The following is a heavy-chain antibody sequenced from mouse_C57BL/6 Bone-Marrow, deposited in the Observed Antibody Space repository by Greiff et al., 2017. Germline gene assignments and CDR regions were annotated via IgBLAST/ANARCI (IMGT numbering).Heavy chain of an antibody. CDR1: GFTFSSYG. CDR3: ARERYFDY. Sequence: VQLQQSGGDLVKPGGSLKLSCAASGFTFSSYGMSWVRQTPDKRLEWVATISSGGSYTYYPDSVKGRFTISRDNAKNTLYLQMSSLKSEDTAMYYCARERYFDYWGQGTTLTVSS. CDR2: ISSGGSYT. J-gene: IGHJ2*01. V-gene: IGHV5-6*01.